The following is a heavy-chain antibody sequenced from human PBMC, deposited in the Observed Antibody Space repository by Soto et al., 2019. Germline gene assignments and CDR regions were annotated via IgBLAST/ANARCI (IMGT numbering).Heavy chain of an antibody. V-gene: IGHV4-34*01. J-gene: IGHJ6*02. CDR1: GGSFSGYY. D-gene: IGHD6-19*01. Sequence: SETLSLTCAVYGGSFSGYYWSWIRQPPGKGLEWIGEINHSGSTNYNPSLKSRVTISVDTSKNQFSLKLSSVTAADTAVYYCARLNRAEAGEGVYYYYGMDVWGQGTTVTVSS. CDR2: INHSGST. CDR3: ARLNRAEAGEGVYYYYGMDV.